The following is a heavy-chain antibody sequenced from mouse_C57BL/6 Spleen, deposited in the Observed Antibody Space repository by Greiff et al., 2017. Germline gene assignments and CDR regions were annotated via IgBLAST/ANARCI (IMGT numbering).Heavy chain of an antibody. D-gene: IGHD4-1*01. V-gene: IGHV1-22*01. J-gene: IGHJ2*01. CDR3: AVTGRFDY. Sequence: VQLQQSGPELVKPGASVKMSCKASGYTFTDYNMHWVKQSHGKSLEWIGYINPNNGGTSYNQKFKGKATLTVNKSSSTAYMELRSLTAEDSAVYYCAVTGRFDYRGQGTTRTVPS. CDR2: INPNNGGT. CDR1: GYTFTDYN.